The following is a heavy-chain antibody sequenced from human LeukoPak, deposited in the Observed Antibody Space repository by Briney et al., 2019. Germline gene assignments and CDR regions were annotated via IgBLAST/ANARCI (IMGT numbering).Heavy chain of an antibody. V-gene: IGHV1-2*02. D-gene: IGHD5-12*01. CDR1: GYTFTGYY. Sequence: ASVKASCKASGYTFTGYYMHWVRQAPGQGLEWMGWINPNSGGTNYAQKFQGRVTMTRDTSISTAYMELSRLRSDDTAVYYCARDGGTDGYDWGVYYYMDVWGKGTTVTVSS. J-gene: IGHJ6*03. CDR3: ARDGGTDGYDWGVYYYMDV. CDR2: INPNSGGT.